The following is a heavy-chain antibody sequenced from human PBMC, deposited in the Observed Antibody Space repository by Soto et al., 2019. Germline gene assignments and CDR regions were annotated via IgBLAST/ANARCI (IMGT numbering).Heavy chain of an antibody. J-gene: IGHJ5*02. CDR1: GYTFSNYA. D-gene: IGHD2-2*01. CDR3: ARARGGPAARGSFEWYNYFGP. V-gene: IGHV1-3*01. Sequence: GASVKVSCKASGYTFSNYALHWVRQAPGQRLEWMGWINPDNGNTRYSQNFQGRVTVTRDTSASTVYMELSSLRSEDTALYYCARARGGPAARGSFEWYNYFGPWGQGTLVTVSS. CDR2: INPDNGNT.